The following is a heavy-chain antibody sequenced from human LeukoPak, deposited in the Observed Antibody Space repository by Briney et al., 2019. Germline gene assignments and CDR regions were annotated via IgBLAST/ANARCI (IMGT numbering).Heavy chain of an antibody. D-gene: IGHD4-11*01. V-gene: IGHV3-11*01. CDR2: ISGSVHSI. J-gene: IGHJ3*02. Sequence: GGSLTLSCAASGFTFSDYYMSWIRQAPGKGLEWVSFISGSVHSIYYADSVKGRFTISRDNAKNSLYLQMSSLRSEDTAVYYCARVWKSSNPTPFDAFDIWGQGTMVTVSS. CDR3: ARVWKSSNPTPFDAFDI. CDR1: GFTFSDYY.